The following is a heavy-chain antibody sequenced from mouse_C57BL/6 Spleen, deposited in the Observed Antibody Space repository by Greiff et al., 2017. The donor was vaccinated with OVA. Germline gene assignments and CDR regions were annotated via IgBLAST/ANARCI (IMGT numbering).Heavy chain of an antibody. CDR3: ARSSSGLYYAKDY. Sequence: QVQLQQSGPELVKPGASVKISCKASGYAFRSSWMNWVKQRPGKGLEWIGRIYPGDGDTNYNGKFKGKATLTADKSSSTAYMRLSNLSSEDSAVYFCARSSSGLYYAKDYWGQGTSVTVSS. CDR1: GYAFRSSW. CDR2: IYPGDGDT. D-gene: IGHD3-2*02. V-gene: IGHV1-82*01. J-gene: IGHJ4*01.